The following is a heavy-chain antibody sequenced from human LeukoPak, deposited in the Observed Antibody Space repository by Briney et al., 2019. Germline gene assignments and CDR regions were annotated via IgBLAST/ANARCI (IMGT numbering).Heavy chain of an antibody. Sequence: ASVKVSCKASRYTFISYGISWVRQATGQGLEWMGYMNPGSGNTGYAQNFQGRVILTVNTSITTAYMELSSLRLEDTAVYYCARELRRDKYWGQGTLVTVSS. CDR1: RYTFISYG. J-gene: IGHJ4*02. CDR2: MNPGSGNT. V-gene: IGHV1-8*01. D-gene: IGHD1-1*01. CDR3: ARELRRDKY.